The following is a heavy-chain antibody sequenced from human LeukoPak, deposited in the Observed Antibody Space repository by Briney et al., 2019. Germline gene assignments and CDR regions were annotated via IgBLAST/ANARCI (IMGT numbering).Heavy chain of an antibody. CDR2: IKRKTDGGTP. CDR3: TTDSDILTGYYRGAFDI. V-gene: IGHV3-15*01. CDR1: GFTFSNAW. J-gene: IGHJ3*02. D-gene: IGHD3-9*01. Sequence: GGSLRLSCAASGFTFSNAWMTWVRQAPGKGLEWVGRIKRKTDGGTPDYAAPVAGRFIISRDDSKNTLYLQMNSLKIEDTAVYYCTTDSDILTGYYRGAFDIWGQGTTVTVSP.